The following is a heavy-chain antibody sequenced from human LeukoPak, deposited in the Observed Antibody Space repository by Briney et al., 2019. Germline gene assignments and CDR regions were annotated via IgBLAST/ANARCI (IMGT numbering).Heavy chain of an antibody. CDR1: GDSFSRYY. CDR2: IFYSGST. J-gene: IGHJ4*02. Sequence: SETLSLTCTVSGDSFSRYYWTWIRQPPGKGLEWIGYIFYSGSTNYNPSLKRRVTISIDTSKRQFSLKLYSVTAADTAVYYCARIFARSGLTFDVWGQGTLVTVSS. CDR3: ARIFARSGLTFDV. V-gene: IGHV4-59*01. D-gene: IGHD3-22*01.